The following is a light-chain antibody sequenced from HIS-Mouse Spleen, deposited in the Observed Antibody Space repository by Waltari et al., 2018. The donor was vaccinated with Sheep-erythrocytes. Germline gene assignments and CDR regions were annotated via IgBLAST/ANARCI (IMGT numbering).Light chain of an antibody. J-gene: IGLJ1*01. CDR1: SSNIGAGYD. CDR3: CSYAGSYNHV. V-gene: IGLV1-40*01. CDR2: DVS. Sequence: QSVLTQPPSVSGAPGQRVTLPCTGRSSNIGAGYDVHWYQQLPGTAPKLMIYDVSKRPSGVPDRFSGSKSGNTASLTISGLQAEDEADYYCCSYAGSYNHVFATGTKVTVL.